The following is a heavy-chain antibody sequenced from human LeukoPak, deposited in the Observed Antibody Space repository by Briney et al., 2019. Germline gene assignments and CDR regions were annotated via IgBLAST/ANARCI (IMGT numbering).Heavy chain of an antibody. J-gene: IGHJ4*02. CDR1: GGSISSSSYY. D-gene: IGHD3-16*01. Sequence: PSETLSLTCTVSGGSISSSSYYWGWIRQPPGKGLEWIGSIYYSGSTYYNPSLKSRVTISVDTSKNQFSLKLSSVTAADTAVYYCARGQGSYGSSFDYWGQGTLVTVSS. V-gene: IGHV4-39*01. CDR3: ARGQGSYGSSFDY. CDR2: IYYSGST.